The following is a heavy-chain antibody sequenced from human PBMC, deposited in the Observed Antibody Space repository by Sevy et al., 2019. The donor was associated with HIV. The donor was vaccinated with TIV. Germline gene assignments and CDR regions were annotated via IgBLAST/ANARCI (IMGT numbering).Heavy chain of an antibody. CDR3: AGENAWGRGYS. D-gene: IGHD1-26*01. Sequence: SETLSLTCTVSGGSSTSLYWNWIRQPPGKGLEWFSNINYNGHINYNPSLKSRVTLSLDPSKNQFSLRLSSVTAADTAMYYCAGENAWGRGYSWGQGTLVTVSS. V-gene: IGHV4-59*08. CDR2: INYNGHI. CDR1: GGSSTSLY. J-gene: IGHJ4*02.